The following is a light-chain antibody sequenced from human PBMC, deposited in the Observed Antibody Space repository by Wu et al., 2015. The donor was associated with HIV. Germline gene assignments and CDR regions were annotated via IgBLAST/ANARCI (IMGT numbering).Light chain of an antibody. CDR3: HQRTTWPRT. J-gene: IGKJ1*01. V-gene: IGKV3D-20*02. CDR1: QSVSSSY. CDR2: GAS. Sequence: EIVMTQSPVTLSVSPGERATLSCRASQSVSSSYLAWYQQKPGQAPRLLIYGASSRATGIPDRFSGSGSGTDFTLTISSLEPEDFAVYYCHQRTTWPRTFGQGTKVEVK.